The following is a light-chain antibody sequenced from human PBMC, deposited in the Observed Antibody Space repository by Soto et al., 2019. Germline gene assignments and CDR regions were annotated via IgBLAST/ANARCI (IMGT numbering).Light chain of an antibody. J-gene: IGKJ2*01. CDR3: QQYGGDYT. V-gene: IGKV3-20*01. Sequence: IVLTQSPGTLSLSPGKRATLSCRASHSVSSTHLVWYQQKPGQSPRLLMYGASRRAAGIPDRFSGSGSGTDFTLTISRLEPEDFAVYYWQQYGGDYTFGQGTKLQI. CDR1: HSVSSTH. CDR2: GAS.